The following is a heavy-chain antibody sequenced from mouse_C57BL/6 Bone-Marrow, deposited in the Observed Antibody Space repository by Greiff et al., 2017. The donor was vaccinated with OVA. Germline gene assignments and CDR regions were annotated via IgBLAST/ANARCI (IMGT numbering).Heavy chain of an antibody. CDR2: INPNNGGT. V-gene: IGHV1-18*01. Sequence: EVQLQQSGPELVKPGASVKIPCKASGYTFTDYNMDWVKQSHGKSLEWIGDINPNNGGTIYNQKFKGKATLTVDKSSSTAYMELRSLTSEDTAVYYCARGITTVVATEYDFDYWGQGTTLTVSS. D-gene: IGHD1-1*01. CDR3: ARGITTVVATEYDFDY. J-gene: IGHJ2*01. CDR1: GYTFTDYN.